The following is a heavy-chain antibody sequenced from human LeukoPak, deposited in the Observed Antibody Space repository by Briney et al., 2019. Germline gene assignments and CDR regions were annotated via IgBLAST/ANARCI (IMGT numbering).Heavy chain of an antibody. J-gene: IGHJ5*02. CDR2: ISGSGSST. CDR3: AKGDRAAGGPYLFNWFDP. D-gene: IGHD6-13*01. CDR1: GFTFSSYS. Sequence: GGSLRLSCAASGFTFSSYSMSWVRQAPGKGLEWVSSISGSGSSTYYRDSGKGRLTISGDNSKKTMYLQMNSLRADDTAVYYCAKGDRAAGGPYLFNWFDPWGQGTLVTVSS. V-gene: IGHV3-23*01.